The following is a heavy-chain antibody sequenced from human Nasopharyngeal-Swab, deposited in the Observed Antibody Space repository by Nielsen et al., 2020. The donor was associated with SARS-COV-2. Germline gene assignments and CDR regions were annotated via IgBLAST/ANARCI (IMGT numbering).Heavy chain of an antibody. CDR1: GDSVSSSSAA. CDR3: AREGRYCSGGSCKDYYYYYMDV. CDR2: TYYRSKWYN. D-gene: IGHD2-15*01. V-gene: IGHV6-1*01. Sequence: SCAISGDSVSSSSAAWNWIRQSPSRGLEWLGRTYYRSKWYNDYAVSVKSRITINPDTSKNQFSLQLNSVTPEDTAVYYCAREGRYCSGGSCKDYYYYYMDVWGKGTTVTVSS. J-gene: IGHJ6*03.